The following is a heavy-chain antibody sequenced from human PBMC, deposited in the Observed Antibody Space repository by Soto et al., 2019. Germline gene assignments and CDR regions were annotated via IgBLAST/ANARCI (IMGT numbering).Heavy chain of an antibody. CDR2: FDYEDAET. J-gene: IGHJ3*02. CDR1: GYTLSELS. D-gene: IGHD2-21*01. CDR3: APLLPKGDALDI. Sequence: ASVKVSCKVSGYTLSELSMPWVRQASGKGLEWMGGFDYEDAETFYAQKFQGRVTMTEDTSTDIAYMELSSLGSEDTPVYYCAPLLPKGDALDIWAPGTMVTVS. V-gene: IGHV1-24*01.